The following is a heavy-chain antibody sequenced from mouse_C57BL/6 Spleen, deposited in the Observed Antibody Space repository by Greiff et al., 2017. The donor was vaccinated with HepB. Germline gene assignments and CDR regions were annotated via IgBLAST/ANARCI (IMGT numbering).Heavy chain of an antibody. CDR3: ARNKKIVATDIDY. CDR2: TNPTNGRT. J-gene: IGHJ2*01. D-gene: IGHD1-1*01. V-gene: IGHV1S81*02. Sequence: VQLQQSGAELVKAGASVKMSCKASGYTFTSYWMHWVKQRLGQGLEWFAETNPTNGRTYYNEKFKSKATLTVDKSSSTAYMLLSGPTFEDSAVYYCARNKKIVATDIDYWGQGTTLTVSS. CDR1: GYTFTSYW.